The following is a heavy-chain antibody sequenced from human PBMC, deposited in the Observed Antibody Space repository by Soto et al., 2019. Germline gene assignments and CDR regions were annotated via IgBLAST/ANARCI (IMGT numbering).Heavy chain of an antibody. CDR1: GFTFSNYA. Sequence: EVQLLESGGGLVQPGGSLRLSCAASGFTFSNYAMNWVRQAPGKGLEWVSAISGSGSTYYADSVKGRFTISRDNSKNTLYLQMNSLRGEDRAVYYCAKVPLRLDYFDYWGPGTLVTISS. CDR3: AKVPLRLDYFDY. D-gene: IGHD5-12*01. CDR2: ISGSGST. V-gene: IGHV3-23*01. J-gene: IGHJ4*02.